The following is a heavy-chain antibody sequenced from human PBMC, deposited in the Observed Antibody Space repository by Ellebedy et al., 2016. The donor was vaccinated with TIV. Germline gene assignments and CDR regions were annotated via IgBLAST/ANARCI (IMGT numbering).Heavy chain of an antibody. CDR3: VSARDNWNLN. CDR1: GGSISRSTYY. V-gene: IGHV4-39*01. J-gene: IGHJ4*02. D-gene: IGHD1-1*01. CDR2: INYSGNT. Sequence: MPSETLSLTCTVSGGSISRSTYYWAWIRQPPGKGLECIGSINYSGNTYYTPSLKSRVTMSVDTSKNQFSMNLSSVTAADTAVYYCVSARDNWNLNWGQGTLVTVSS.